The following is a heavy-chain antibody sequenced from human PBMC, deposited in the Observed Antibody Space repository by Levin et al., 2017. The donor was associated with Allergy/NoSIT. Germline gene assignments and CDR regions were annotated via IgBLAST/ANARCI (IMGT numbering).Heavy chain of an antibody. D-gene: IGHD3-3*01. J-gene: IGHJ4*02. CDR1: GFTFSNRA. CDR3: AKGNTIFGVGRLDY. V-gene: IGHV3-23*01. Sequence: GGSLRLSCAASGFTFSNRAMTWFRQAAGKGLEWVSGITGDGEDTHYADSVKGRFTISRDNSKNTLFLQMNNLRADDTATYFCAKGNTIFGVGRLDYWGRGTPVTVSS. CDR2: ITGDGEDT.